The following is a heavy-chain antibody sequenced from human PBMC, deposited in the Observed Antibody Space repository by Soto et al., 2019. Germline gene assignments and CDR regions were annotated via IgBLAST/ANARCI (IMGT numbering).Heavy chain of an antibody. Sequence: QVQLVESGGGLVKPGGSLRLSCADSGFTFSDYYMSWIRQAPGKGLEWVSYISSCGSTIYYADSVKGRFTISRDNAKNSLYLQMNSLRAEDTAVYYCARGQGYYDSSGYYFEYYYGMDVWGQGTTVTVSS. V-gene: IGHV3-11*01. J-gene: IGHJ6*02. CDR2: ISSCGSTI. CDR1: GFTFSDYY. CDR3: ARGQGYYDSSGYYFEYYYGMDV. D-gene: IGHD3-22*01.